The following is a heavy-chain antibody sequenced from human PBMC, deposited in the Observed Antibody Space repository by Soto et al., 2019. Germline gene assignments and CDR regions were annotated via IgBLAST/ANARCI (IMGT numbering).Heavy chain of an antibody. CDR1: GDSISSAIW. Sequence: PSETLSLTCTVFGDSISSAIWWSWVRQPPGKGLEWIGEVYHSGNTNYNPSLKSRVTVSVDKSKNQFSLNLSSVTAADTAVYYCARRGGSYHDFKPNYFDFSGQGVLVTVSS. D-gene: IGHD1-26*01. CDR3: ARRGGSYHDFKPNYFDF. CDR2: VYHSGNT. J-gene: IGHJ4*02. V-gene: IGHV4-4*02.